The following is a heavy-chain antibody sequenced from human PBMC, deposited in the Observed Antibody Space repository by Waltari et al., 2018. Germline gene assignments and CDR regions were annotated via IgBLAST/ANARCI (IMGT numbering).Heavy chain of an antibody. CDR3: TSGRWLANFDD. CDR1: GFPLSDSD. V-gene: IGHV3-49*04. CDR2: IRSKPYGETT. D-gene: IGHD6-19*01. Sequence: EGQLVESGGCLVQPGRSLRLSCKGSGFPLSDSDLSWVRQAPGKGLEWVAFIRSKPYGETTEYAASVRGRFTISRDDSENFADLEMNSLKSEDTALYYCTSGRWLANFDDWGQGALVTVSS. J-gene: IGHJ4*02.